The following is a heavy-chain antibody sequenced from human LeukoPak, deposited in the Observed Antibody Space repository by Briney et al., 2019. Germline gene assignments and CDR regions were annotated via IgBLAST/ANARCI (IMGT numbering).Heavy chain of an antibody. CDR2: ISSSSSYI. Sequence: PGGSLRLSCAASGFTFSSYEMNWVRQAPGKGLEWVSSISSSSSYIYYADSVKGRFTTSRDNAKNSLYLQMNSLRAEDTAVYYCARVTEAPYYFDYWGQGTLVTVSS. CDR3: ARVTEAPYYFDY. J-gene: IGHJ4*02. V-gene: IGHV3-21*01. CDR1: GFTFSSYE.